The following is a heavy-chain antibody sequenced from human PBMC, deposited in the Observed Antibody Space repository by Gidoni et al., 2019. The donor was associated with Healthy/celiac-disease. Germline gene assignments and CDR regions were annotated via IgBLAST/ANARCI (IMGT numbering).Heavy chain of an antibody. V-gene: IGHV3-33*01. CDR1: GFTFSRYG. Sequence: QVQLVESGGGVVQPGRSLRLSCAASGFTFSRYGMNWVRQAPGKGLEWVEVIWYDGSNKYYADSVNGRFTISRDNSKNTLYLQMNSLRAEDTAVYYCARGGRIAAAGGDYYYYGMDVWGQGTTVTVSS. D-gene: IGHD6-13*01. CDR2: IWYDGSNK. CDR3: ARGGRIAAAGGDYYYYGMDV. J-gene: IGHJ6*02.